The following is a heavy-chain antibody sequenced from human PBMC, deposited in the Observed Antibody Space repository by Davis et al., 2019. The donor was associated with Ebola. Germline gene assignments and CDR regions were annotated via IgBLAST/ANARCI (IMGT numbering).Heavy chain of an antibody. V-gene: IGHV4-30-4*07. Sequence: SETLSLTCAVSGGSISSGGYSWSWIRQPPGKGLEWIGFIFYSGSTYYNPSLKSRVTMSVDPSKNQFSLRLSSVTAADTAVYYCARAGGSDDYVCGSYLDYWGQGTLVTVSS. CDR1: GGSISSGGYS. J-gene: IGHJ4*02. CDR3: ARAGGSDDYVCGSYLDY. CDR2: IFYSGST. D-gene: IGHD3-16*01.